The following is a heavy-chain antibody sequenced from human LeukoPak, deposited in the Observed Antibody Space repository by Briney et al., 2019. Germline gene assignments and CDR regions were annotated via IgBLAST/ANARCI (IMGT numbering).Heavy chain of an antibody. CDR3: ARDSSNLRFLEWLLYDFDY. CDR1: GFTFSSYW. D-gene: IGHD3-3*01. J-gene: IGHJ4*02. V-gene: IGHV3-7*01. CDR2: IKQDGSEK. Sequence: PGGSLRLSCAASGFTFSSYWMSWVRQAPGKGLEGVANIKQDGSEKYYVDSVKGRFTISRDNAKNSLYLQMNSLRAEDTAAYYCARDSSNLRFLEWLLYDFDYWGQGTLVTVSS.